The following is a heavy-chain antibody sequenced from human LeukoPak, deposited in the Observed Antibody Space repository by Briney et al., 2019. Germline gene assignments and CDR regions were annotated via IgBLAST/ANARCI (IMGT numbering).Heavy chain of an antibody. CDR2: IYYSGST. J-gene: IGHJ5*02. D-gene: IGHD5-18*01. CDR1: GGSISSGDYY. V-gene: IGHV4-30-4*01. Sequence: SQTLSLTCTVSGGSISSGDYYWSWLRQPPGKGLEWIGYIYYSGSTYYNPSLKSRVTISVDTSKNQFSLKLSSVTAADTAVYYCAYSGYGLPSDWFDPWGQGTLVTVSS. CDR3: AYSGYGLPSDWFDP.